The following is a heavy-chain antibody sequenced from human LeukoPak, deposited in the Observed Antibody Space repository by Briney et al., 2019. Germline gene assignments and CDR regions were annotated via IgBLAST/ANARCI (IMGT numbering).Heavy chain of an antibody. CDR1: GFSLSTSGMC. CDR3: ARFTPYCTNGVCYTFDY. J-gene: IGHJ4*02. CDR2: IDWDDDK. D-gene: IGHD2-8*01. Sequence: SGPTLVNPTHTLTLTCTFSGFSLSTSGMCVSWIRQPPGKALEWLARIDWDDDKYYSTSLKTRLTISKDTSKNQVVLTMTNMDPVDTATYYCARFTPYCTNGVCYTFDYWGQGTLVTVSS. V-gene: IGHV2-70*11.